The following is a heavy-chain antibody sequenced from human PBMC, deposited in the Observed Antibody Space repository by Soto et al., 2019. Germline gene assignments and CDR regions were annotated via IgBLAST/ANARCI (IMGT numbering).Heavy chain of an antibody. CDR3: ARAPLYDYGDLSHVFDI. D-gene: IGHD4-17*01. Sequence: QVQLLESGPGLVKPSQTLSLTCTVSGGSMSRGDYYWSWIRQPPGKGLEWIGFIYHTGSTYYSPSLKNRIAISVDTTKNQFSLKRSSVTAEETAVYFCARAPLYDYGDLSHVFDIWGQVTMVTVSS. V-gene: IGHV4-30-4*01. CDR1: GGSMSRGDYY. J-gene: IGHJ3*02. CDR2: IYHTGST.